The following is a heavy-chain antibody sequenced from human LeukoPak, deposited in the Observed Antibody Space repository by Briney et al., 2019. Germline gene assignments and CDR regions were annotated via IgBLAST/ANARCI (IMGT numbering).Heavy chain of an antibody. V-gene: IGHV3-7*01. CDR3: ARVQWEYSSSWYLRYYYYYMDV. CDR2: IKQDGSEK. D-gene: IGHD6-13*01. Sequence: GGTLRLSCAASGFTFSSYGMSWVRQAPGKGLEWVANIKQDGSEKYYVDSVKGRFTISRDNAKNSLYLQMNSLRAEDTAVYYCARVQWEYSSSWYLRYYYYYMDVWGKGTTVTVSS. CDR1: GFTFSSYG. J-gene: IGHJ6*03.